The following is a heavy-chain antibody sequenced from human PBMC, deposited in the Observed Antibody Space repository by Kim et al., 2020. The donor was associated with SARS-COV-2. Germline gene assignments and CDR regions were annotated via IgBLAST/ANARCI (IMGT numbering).Heavy chain of an antibody. D-gene: IGHD2-15*01. Sequence: SETLSLTCTVSGGSISSGDYYWSWIRQPPGKGLEWIGYIYYSGSTYYNPSLKSRVTISVDTSKNQFSLKLSSVTAADTAVYYCARDLVAARQKYYYGMDVWGQGTTVTVSS. CDR2: IYYSGST. CDR1: GGSISSGDYY. V-gene: IGHV4-30-4*01. J-gene: IGHJ6*02. CDR3: ARDLVAARQKYYYGMDV.